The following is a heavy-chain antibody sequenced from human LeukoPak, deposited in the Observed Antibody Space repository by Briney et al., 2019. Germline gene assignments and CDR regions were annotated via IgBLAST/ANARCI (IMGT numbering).Heavy chain of an antibody. CDR3: PVGTFGGVIGIFDY. Sequence: SETLSLTCSVSRYSIRSDYYWGWIRQPPGKGLEWIGSIYHSGSTYYNPSLKSRVTISVDTSKNQFSLKLSSVTAADTAVYYCPVGTFGGVIGIFDYWGQGTLVTVSS. V-gene: IGHV4-38-2*02. CDR2: IYHSGST. CDR1: RYSIRSDYY. D-gene: IGHD3-16*02. J-gene: IGHJ4*02.